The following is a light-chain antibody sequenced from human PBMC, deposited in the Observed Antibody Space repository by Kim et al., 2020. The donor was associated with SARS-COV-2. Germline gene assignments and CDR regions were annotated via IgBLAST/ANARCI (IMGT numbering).Light chain of an antibody. CDR1: NIGSKN. CDR2: YDS. CDR3: QVWDTSGYHRV. V-gene: IGLV3-21*04. Sequence: SYELTQPPSVSVAPGKTARISCGGNNIGSKNVHWYQQKPGQAPVLVIYYDSDRPSGIPERFSGSNSGNTATLTISGVEAGDEADYYCQVWDTSGYHRVFG. J-gene: IGLJ3*02.